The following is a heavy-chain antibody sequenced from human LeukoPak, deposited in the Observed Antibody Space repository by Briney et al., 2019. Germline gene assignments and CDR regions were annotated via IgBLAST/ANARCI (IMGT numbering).Heavy chain of an antibody. V-gene: IGHV3-23*01. Sequence: QPGGSLRLSCAASGFTFSSYAMSWVRQAPGKGLEWVSAISGSGGSTYYADSVKGRFTISRDNSKNTLYLQMNSLRAEDTAVYYCAKVSAEYSSSSDYMDVWGKGTTVTVSS. D-gene: IGHD6-6*01. J-gene: IGHJ6*03. CDR2: ISGSGGST. CDR3: AKVSAEYSSSSDYMDV. CDR1: GFTFSSYA.